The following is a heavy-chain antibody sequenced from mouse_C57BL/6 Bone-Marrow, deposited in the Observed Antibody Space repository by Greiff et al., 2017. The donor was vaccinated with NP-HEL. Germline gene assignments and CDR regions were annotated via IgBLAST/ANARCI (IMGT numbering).Heavy chain of an antibody. Sequence: QVQLQQPGAELVKPGASVKMSCKASGYTFTSYWITWVKQRPGQGLGWIGDIYPGSGSTDYNEKFKSKATLTVDTSSSKAYMQLSSLTSEDSAVYYCARVVIPPWFAYWGQGTLVAVSA. V-gene: IGHV1-55*01. CDR1: GYTFTSYW. J-gene: IGHJ3*01. CDR3: ARVVIPPWFAY. CDR2: IYPGSGST.